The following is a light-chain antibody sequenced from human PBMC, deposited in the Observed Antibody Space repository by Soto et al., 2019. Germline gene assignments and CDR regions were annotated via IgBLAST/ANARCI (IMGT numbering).Light chain of an antibody. CDR3: AAWDDSLYGWV. CDR1: SSNIGSNT. CDR2: YDN. V-gene: IGLV1-44*01. J-gene: IGLJ3*02. Sequence: QSVLTQPPSASGTPGQRVTISCSGSSSNIGSNTVNWYQQLPGTAPTLLIYYDNQRPSGVPDRFSGSKSGTSASLAISGLRSEDETHYYCAAWDDSLYGWVFGGGTKVTV.